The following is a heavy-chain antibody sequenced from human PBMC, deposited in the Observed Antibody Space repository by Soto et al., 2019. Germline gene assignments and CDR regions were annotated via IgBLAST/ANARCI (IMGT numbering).Heavy chain of an antibody. J-gene: IGHJ4*02. CDR2: IYHSGST. CDR3: ARDTTFGGVIVMYYFDY. Sequence: SETLSLTCAVSGYSISSGYYWGWIRQPPGKGLEWIGSIYHSGSTYYNPSLKSRVTISVDTSKNQFSLKLSSVTAADTAVYYCARDTTFGGVIVMYYFDYWGQGTPVTVSS. V-gene: IGHV4-38-2*02. CDR1: GYSISSGYY. D-gene: IGHD3-16*02.